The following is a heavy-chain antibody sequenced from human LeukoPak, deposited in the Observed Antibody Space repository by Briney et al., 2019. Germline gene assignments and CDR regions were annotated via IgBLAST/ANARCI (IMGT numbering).Heavy chain of an antibody. D-gene: IGHD4-17*01. CDR3: ATYSRGMTTVTPYYFDY. J-gene: IGHJ4*02. CDR1: GYTLTELS. CDR2: FDPEDGKT. V-gene: IGHV1-24*01. Sequence: ASVKVSCKVSGYTLTELSMHWVRQAPGKGLEWMGGFDPEDGKTIYAQKFQGRVTMTEDTSTDTAYMELSSLRSEDTAVYYCATYSRGMTTVTPYYFDYWGQGTLVTVSS.